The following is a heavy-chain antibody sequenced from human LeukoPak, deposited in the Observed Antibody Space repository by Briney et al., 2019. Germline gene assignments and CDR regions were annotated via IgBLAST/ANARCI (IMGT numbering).Heavy chain of an antibody. J-gene: IGHJ4*02. Sequence: SETLSLTCTVSGGSISSYYWSWIRQPPGKGLEWIGYIYYSGSTNYNPSLKSRVTISVDTSKNQFSLKLSSVTAADTAVYYCARGGSIFGVVFDYWGQGTLVTVSS. CDR3: ARGGSIFGVVFDY. V-gene: IGHV4-59*01. CDR1: GGSISSYY. CDR2: IYYSGST. D-gene: IGHD3-3*01.